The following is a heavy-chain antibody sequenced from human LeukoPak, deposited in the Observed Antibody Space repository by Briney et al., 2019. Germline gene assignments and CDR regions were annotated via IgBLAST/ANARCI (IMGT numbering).Heavy chain of an antibody. Sequence: PSKTLSLTCAVSGYSISSGYYWGWIRQPPGKGLEWIGNIHHRGNTYYNPSLKSRVTISLDTSKSQFSLRLSSVTAADTAVYYCARVSGDFYSYMDVWGKGTTVTVSS. J-gene: IGHJ6*03. V-gene: IGHV4-38-2*01. CDR1: GYSISSGYY. CDR3: ARVSGDFYSYMDV. CDR2: IHHRGNT. D-gene: IGHD2-21*02.